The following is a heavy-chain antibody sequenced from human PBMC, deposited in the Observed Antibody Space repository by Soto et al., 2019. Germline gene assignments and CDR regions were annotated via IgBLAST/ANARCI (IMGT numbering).Heavy chain of an antibody. J-gene: IGHJ4*02. D-gene: IGHD6-19*01. CDR2: IYHSGST. Sequence: QVQLQESGPGLVKPSGTLSLTCAVSSGSITSSNWWSWVRQPPGKGLEWIGEIYHSGSTNYNPSLKSRVTISVDKAKNVFSLKLSSVTAADTAMYYCAGGAVAGTSPAYWGQGTLVTVSS. CDR3: AGGAVAGTSPAY. V-gene: IGHV4-4*02. CDR1: SGSITSSNW.